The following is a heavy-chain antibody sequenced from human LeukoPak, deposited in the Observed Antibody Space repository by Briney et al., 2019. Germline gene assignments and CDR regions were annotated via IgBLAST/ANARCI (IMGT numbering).Heavy chain of an antibody. CDR2: IYPNRGGT. Sequence: ASVTVSCKGSGYTFTDYYMHWVRQAPGQGLERLGWIYPNRGGTNYAQKFQGRVTMTRDTSINTAYMELSRLRSDDTAVYYCARAYDGSGNLDYWGQGTLVTVSS. D-gene: IGHD3-22*01. CDR3: ARAYDGSGNLDY. V-gene: IGHV1-2*02. J-gene: IGHJ4*02. CDR1: GYTFTDYY.